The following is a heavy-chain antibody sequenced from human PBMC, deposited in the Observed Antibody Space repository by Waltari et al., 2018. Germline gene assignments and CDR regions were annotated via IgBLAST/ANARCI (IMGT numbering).Heavy chain of an antibody. Sequence: EVQLVESGGGLVQPGGSLRLSCAASGFTFSRYWMSWVRQTPGKGLEWVANIKQDGSEKYYVDSVKGRFTISRDNAKNSLYLQMNSLRAKDTAVYYCAKSRGFDYWGQGTLVTVSS. V-gene: IGHV3-7*01. CDR2: IKQDGSEK. J-gene: IGHJ4*02. D-gene: IGHD2-2*01. CDR1: GFTFSRYW. CDR3: AKSRGFDY.